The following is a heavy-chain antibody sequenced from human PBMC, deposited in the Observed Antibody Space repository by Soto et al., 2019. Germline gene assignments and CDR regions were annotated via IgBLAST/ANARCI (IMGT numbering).Heavy chain of an antibody. Sequence: SETLSLTCAVSGASIGSGGWWRWVRQPQGKGLEWIAEIFHDGNTNYSPSLKSRVTISVDKSQNQFSLNVYSVTAADTAVYYCARHEGWTGPDQWGQGTRVTVSS. CDR2: IFHDGNT. J-gene: IGHJ5*02. V-gene: IGHV4-4*02. CDR3: ARHEGWTGPDQ. CDR1: GASIGSGGW. D-gene: IGHD2-8*02.